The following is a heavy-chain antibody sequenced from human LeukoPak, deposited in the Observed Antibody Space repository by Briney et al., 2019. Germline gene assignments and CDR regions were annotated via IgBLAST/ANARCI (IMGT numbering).Heavy chain of an antibody. CDR3: ATETNGRHYDY. D-gene: IGHD1-14*01. Sequence: GGSLRLSCTASRLTFSTSGFNWVRQAPGKGLEWVASIGPTGSDRYHADSIKGRFTISRDNANSFLYLQMNSLRAEDTAVYYCATETNGRHYDYWGQGTLLTVSS. V-gene: IGHV3-21*06. J-gene: IGHJ4*02. CDR2: IGPTGSDR. CDR1: RLTFSTSG.